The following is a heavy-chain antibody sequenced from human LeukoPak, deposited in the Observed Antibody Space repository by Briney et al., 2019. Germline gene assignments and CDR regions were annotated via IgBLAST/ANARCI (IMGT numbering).Heavy chain of an antibody. CDR2: ISYDGSNK. V-gene: IGHV3-30*18. J-gene: IGHJ5*02. CDR3: AKNGIVVVVPTNWFDP. D-gene: IGHD2-15*01. Sequence: PGGSPRLSCAASGFTFSRYGMHWVRQAPGKGLEWLAFISYDGSNKYYADSVKGRFIIPRDNSKNTLYLQMNSLRAEDTAVYYCAKNGIVVVVPTNWFDPWGQGTLVTVSS. CDR1: GFTFSRYG.